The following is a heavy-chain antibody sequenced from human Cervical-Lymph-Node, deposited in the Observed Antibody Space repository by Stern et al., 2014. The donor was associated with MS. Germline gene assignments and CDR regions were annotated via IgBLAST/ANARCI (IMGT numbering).Heavy chain of an antibody. Sequence: QLVESGGGLVQPGRSLRLSCAASGFTFDDYAMHWVRQAPGKGLEGVSGISWNSGSIGYADSVKGRFTISRDNAKNSLYLQMNSLRAEDTALYYCAKDTYYYGSGSETAIDYWGQGTLVTVSS. J-gene: IGHJ4*02. CDR2: ISWNSGSI. D-gene: IGHD3-10*01. V-gene: IGHV3-9*01. CDR1: GFTFDDYA. CDR3: AKDTYYYGSGSETAIDY.